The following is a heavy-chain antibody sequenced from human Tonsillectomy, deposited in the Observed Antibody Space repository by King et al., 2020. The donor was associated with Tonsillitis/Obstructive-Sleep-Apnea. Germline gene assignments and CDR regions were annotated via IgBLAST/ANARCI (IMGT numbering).Heavy chain of an antibody. CDR1: GFTFSDYA. J-gene: IGHJ5*02. D-gene: IGHD2-2*01. CDR2: ISGSGGAT. Sequence: VQLVESGGGLVQPGGSLRLSCAASGFTFSDYAMSWVRQAPGKGLQWGSAISGSGGATYYADSVKGRFTISSDNYQSTLYLQMNSLRADDTAVYYCAKGLDCSSASCYYHWGQGTLVTVSS. V-gene: IGHV3-23*04. CDR3: AKGLDCSSASCYYH.